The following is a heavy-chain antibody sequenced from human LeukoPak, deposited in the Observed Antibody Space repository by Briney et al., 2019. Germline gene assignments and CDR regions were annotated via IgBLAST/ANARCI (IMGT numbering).Heavy chain of an antibody. Sequence: ASVKVSCKASGYTSTSYYMHWVRQAPGQGLEWMGIINPSGGSTSYAQKFQGRVTMTRDTSTSTVYMELSSLRSEDTAVYYCARDIKGSGSYYNVPNYYYYGMDVWGQGTTVTVSS. V-gene: IGHV1-46*01. CDR2: INPSGGST. CDR1: GYTSTSYY. D-gene: IGHD3-10*01. J-gene: IGHJ6*02. CDR3: ARDIKGSGSYYNVPNYYYYGMDV.